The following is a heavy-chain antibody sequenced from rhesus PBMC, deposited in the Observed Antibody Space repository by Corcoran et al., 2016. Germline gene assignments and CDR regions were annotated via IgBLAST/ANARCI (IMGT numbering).Heavy chain of an antibody. Sequence: QVQLQESGPGLVKPSETLSLTCAVSGYSISSGYGWGWIRQPPGKGLEWIGQIYGGSGSTHYNPSLKSRVTVSKDTSKNQLSLKLSSVTTADTAVYYCARLYGNFWYFDLWGPGTPITISS. CDR2: IYGGSGST. V-gene: IGHV4-127*01. J-gene: IGHJ2*01. D-gene: IGHD4-35*01. CDR1: GYSISSGYG. CDR3: ARLYGNFWYFDL.